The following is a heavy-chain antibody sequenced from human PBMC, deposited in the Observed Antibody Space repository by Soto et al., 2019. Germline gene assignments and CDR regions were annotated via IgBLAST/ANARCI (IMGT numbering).Heavy chain of an antibody. CDR3: AKVGGIAADCSSTSCYGIRPFDY. V-gene: IGHV3-23*01. CDR1: GFTFSSYA. CDR2: ISGSSGST. Sequence: GGSLRLSCAASGFTFSSYAMSWVRQAPGKGLEWVSAISGSSGSTYYADSVKGRFTISRDNSKNTLYLQMNSLRAEDTVVYYCAKVGGIAADCSSTSCYGIRPFDYWGQGTLVIVSS. D-gene: IGHD2-2*01. J-gene: IGHJ4*02.